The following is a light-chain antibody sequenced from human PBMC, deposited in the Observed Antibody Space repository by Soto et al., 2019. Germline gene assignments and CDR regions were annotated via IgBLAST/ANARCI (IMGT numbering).Light chain of an antibody. J-gene: IGKJ2*01. Sequence: EIVLTQSPGTLSLTPGERATLSCRASQSVTTSNLAWYQRKPGQAPRLLIYGASSRATGIPDRFSGSGSGTDFTLTISRLEPEDFAVYYCQQFGNSPPYTFGQGTKLEIK. CDR3: QQFGNSPPYT. CDR1: QSVTTSN. V-gene: IGKV3-20*01. CDR2: GAS.